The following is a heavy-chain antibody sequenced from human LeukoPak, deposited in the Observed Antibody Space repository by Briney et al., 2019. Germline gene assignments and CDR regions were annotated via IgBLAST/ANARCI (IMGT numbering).Heavy chain of an antibody. J-gene: IGHJ4*02. CDR3: AKDRERFLEWLLTPYFDY. D-gene: IGHD3-3*01. Sequence: QAGGSLRLSCAASGFTFNSYGMHWVRQAPGKGLEWVAFIRYDGSNKYYADSVKGRFTISRDNSKNTLYLQMNSLRAEDTAVYYCAKDRERFLEWLLTPYFDYWGQGTLVTVSS. V-gene: IGHV3-30*02. CDR1: GFTFNSYG. CDR2: IRYDGSNK.